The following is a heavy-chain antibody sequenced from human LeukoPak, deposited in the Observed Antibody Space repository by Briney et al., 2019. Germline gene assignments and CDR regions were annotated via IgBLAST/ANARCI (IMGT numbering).Heavy chain of an antibody. CDR3: VRDPNGDYVGAFEF. V-gene: IGHV3-23*01. Sequence: GGSLRLSCAGSGFTFSTFAMTWVRRAPGKGLEWLSSITGSSSTTYYADSVKGRFSISRDNSRNTLYLHMNTLRADDTAVYYCVRDPNGDYVGAFEFWGQGTTVTVSS. CDR2: ITGSSSTT. D-gene: IGHD4-17*01. CDR1: GFTFSTFA. J-gene: IGHJ3*01.